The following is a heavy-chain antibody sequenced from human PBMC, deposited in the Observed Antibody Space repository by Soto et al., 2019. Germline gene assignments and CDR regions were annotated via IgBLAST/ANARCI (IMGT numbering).Heavy chain of an antibody. V-gene: IGHV3-33*01. D-gene: IGHD1-1*01. Sequence: GGSLRLSCAASGFTFSSYGMHWVRQAPGKGLEWVAAIWFDGTNKYYADSVKGRFTISRDNAKNMLFLEMNSLRGEDTAVYYCARDGSSTALDYWGQGTLVTVSS. J-gene: IGHJ4*02. CDR3: ARDGSSTALDY. CDR1: GFTFSSYG. CDR2: IWFDGTNK.